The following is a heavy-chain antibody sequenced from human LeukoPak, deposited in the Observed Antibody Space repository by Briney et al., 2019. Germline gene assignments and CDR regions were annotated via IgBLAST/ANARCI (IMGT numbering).Heavy chain of an antibody. CDR2: IYYSGST. D-gene: IGHD1-26*01. CDR3: ARPSGGGMVGATTSGDY. V-gene: IGHV4-39*01. Sequence: SETLSLTCTVSGGSISSSSYYWGWIRQPPGKGLEWIGSIYYSGSTYYNPSLKSRVTISVDTSKNQFSLKLSSVTAADTAVYYCARPSGGGMVGATTSGDYWGQGTLVTVSS. J-gene: IGHJ4*02. CDR1: GGSISSSSYY.